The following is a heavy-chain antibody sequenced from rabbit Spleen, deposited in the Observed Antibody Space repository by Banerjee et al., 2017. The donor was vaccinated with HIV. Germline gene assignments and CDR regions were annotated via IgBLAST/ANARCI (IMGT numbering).Heavy chain of an antibody. CDR1: GFSFSSSYW. V-gene: IGHV1S45*01. CDR3: ARIGSNDYYYKL. Sequence: QEQLEESGGDLVKPEGSLTLTCTASGFSFSSSYWICWVRQAPGKGLEWIGCINTGSSGSTYYASWAKGRFTISKTSSTVTLQMTSLTVADTATYFCARIGSNDYYYKLWGPGTLVTVS. J-gene: IGHJ4*01. D-gene: IGHD4-2*01. CDR2: INTGSSGST.